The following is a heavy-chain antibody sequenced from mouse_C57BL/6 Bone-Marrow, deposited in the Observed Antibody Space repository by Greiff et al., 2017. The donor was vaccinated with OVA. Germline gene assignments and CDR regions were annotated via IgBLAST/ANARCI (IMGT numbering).Heavy chain of an antibody. CDR2: ISNGGGST. J-gene: IGHJ2*01. V-gene: IGHV5-12*01. CDR3: ARPGNYYGSSPDY. CDR1: GFTFSDYY. D-gene: IGHD1-1*01. Sequence: EVNLVESGGGLVQPGGSLKLSCAASGFTFSDYYMYWVRQTPEKRLEWVAYISNGGGSTYYPDTVKGRFTISRDNAKNTLYLQMSRLKSEDTAMYYCARPGNYYGSSPDYWGQGTTLTVSS.